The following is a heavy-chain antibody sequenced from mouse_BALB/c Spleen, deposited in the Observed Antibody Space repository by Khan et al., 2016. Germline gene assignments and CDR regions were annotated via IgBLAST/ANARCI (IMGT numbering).Heavy chain of an antibody. CDR3: ATSSSGYWYYFDY. Sequence: EVQLQESGPDLVKPSPSLSLTCTVTGYSITSHYTWHWIRHFPGNKLEWMGYINYSGSTNYNPSLKSRFTITRDTSKNQSFLQLSSVTADDTATDYCATSSSGYWYYFDYWGQGTTLTVSS. CDR1: GYSITSHYT. J-gene: IGHJ2*01. CDR2: INYSGST. D-gene: IGHD3-1*01. V-gene: IGHV3-1*02.